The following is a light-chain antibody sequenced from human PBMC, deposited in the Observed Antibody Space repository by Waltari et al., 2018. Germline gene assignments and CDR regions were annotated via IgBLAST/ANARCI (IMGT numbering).Light chain of an antibody. Sequence: DIQMTQSPSSLSASVGDRVTITCRASQKITTSLNWYQQKLGKAPNLMIYDASSVQSGVPARFRGSGSGTDFNLTISSLQPEDFAIYYCQQSYRTPPTFGGGTRVEI. V-gene: IGKV1-39*01. CDR2: DAS. J-gene: IGKJ4*01. CDR1: QKITTS. CDR3: QQSYRTPPT.